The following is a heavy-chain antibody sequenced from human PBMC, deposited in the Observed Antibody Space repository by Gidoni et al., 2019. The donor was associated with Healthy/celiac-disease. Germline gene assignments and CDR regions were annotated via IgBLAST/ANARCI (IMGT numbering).Heavy chain of an antibody. CDR1: GGSISSYY. J-gene: IGHJ4*02. CDR2: IYSSGST. D-gene: IGHD1-20*01. Sequence: QVQLQESGPGLVKPSETLSLTCTVSGGSISSYYWSWIRQPPGKGLEWIGYIYSSGSTNYNPSLKRRVTISVDTSKNQFSLKLSSVTAADTAVYYCARGDNWNDVGYWGQGTLVTVSS. V-gene: IGHV4-59*01. CDR3: ARGDNWNDVGY.